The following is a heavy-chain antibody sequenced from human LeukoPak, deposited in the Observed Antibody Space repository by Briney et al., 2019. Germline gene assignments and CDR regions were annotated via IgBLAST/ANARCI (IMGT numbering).Heavy chain of an antibody. CDR2: IWFDGSNK. CDR3: AKECGGGCSDDY. D-gene: IGHD2-21*02. CDR1: GFTFSAYG. Sequence: GGSLRLSCAASGFTFSAYGMHWVRRAPGKGLEWVAFIWFDGSNKYYADSVKGRFTISRDNSKNTLYLQMNNLRLEDTAVFYCAKECGGGCSDDYWGQGTLVTVSS. J-gene: IGHJ4*02. V-gene: IGHV3-30*02.